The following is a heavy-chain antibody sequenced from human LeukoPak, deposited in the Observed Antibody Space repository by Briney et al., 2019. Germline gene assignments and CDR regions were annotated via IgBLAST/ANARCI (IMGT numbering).Heavy chain of an antibody. V-gene: IGHV4-39*01. D-gene: IGHD2-15*01. CDR2: IYYSGST. J-gene: IGHJ4*02. CDR1: GFTFSSYE. CDR3: ARHNKDIVAVVAAPGGEFDY. Sequence: GSLRLSCAASGFTFSSYEMNWVRQAPGKGLEWIGSIYYSGSTYYNPSLKSRVTISVDTSKNQFSLKLSSVTAADTAVYYCARHNKDIVAVVAAPGGEFDYWGQGTLVTVSS.